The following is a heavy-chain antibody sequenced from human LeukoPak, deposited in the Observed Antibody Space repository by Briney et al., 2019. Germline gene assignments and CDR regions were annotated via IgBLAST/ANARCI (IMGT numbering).Heavy chain of an antibody. CDR3: AKTSSSWYSWYFDL. D-gene: IGHD6-13*01. Sequence: PSETLSLTCAVYGGSFSGYYWSWIRQPPGKGLEWIGEINHSGSTNYNPSLKSRVTISVDTSKNQFSLKLSSVTAADTAVYYCAKTSSSWYSWYFDLWGRGTLVTVSS. J-gene: IGHJ2*01. V-gene: IGHV4-34*01. CDR2: INHSGST. CDR1: GGSFSGYY.